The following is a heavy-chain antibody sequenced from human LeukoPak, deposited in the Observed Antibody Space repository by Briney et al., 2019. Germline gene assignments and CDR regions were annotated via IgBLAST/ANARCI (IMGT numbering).Heavy chain of an antibody. D-gene: IGHD5-18*01. J-gene: IGHJ4*02. CDR3: ARGVTAMVEFDY. Sequence: ASVKVSCKASGGTFSSYAISWVRQAPGQGLEWMGWISAYNGNTNYAQKLQGRVTMTTDTSTSTAYMELRSLRSDDTAVYYCARGVTAMVEFDYWGQGTLVTVSS. CDR2: ISAYNGNT. CDR1: GGTFSSYA. V-gene: IGHV1-18*01.